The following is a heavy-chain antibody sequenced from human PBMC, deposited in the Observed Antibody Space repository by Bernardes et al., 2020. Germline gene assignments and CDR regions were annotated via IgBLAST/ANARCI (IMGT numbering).Heavy chain of an antibody. CDR2: IYYSGST. J-gene: IGHJ4*02. CDR3: ARHIQQLAFDY. CDR1: GGSISSSSYY. Sequence: TLSLTCTVSGGSISSSSYYWGWIRQPPGKGLEWIGSIYYSGSTYYNPSLKSRVTISVDTSKNQFSLKLSSVTAADTAVYYCARHIQQLAFDYWGQGTLVTVSS. D-gene: IGHD6-6*01. V-gene: IGHV4-39*01.